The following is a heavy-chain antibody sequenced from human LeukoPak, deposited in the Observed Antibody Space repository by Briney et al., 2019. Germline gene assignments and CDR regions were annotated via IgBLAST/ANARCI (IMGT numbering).Heavy chain of an antibody. Sequence: GGSLRLSCAASGFTFSSYAMHWVRQAPGKGLEWVAVISYDGSNKYYADSVKGRFTISRDNSKNTLYLQMNSLRAEDTAVYYCARDQHGSWGQGTLVTISS. J-gene: IGHJ4*02. CDR1: GFTFSSYA. D-gene: IGHD1-26*01. V-gene: IGHV3-30*04. CDR3: ARDQHGS. CDR2: ISYDGSNK.